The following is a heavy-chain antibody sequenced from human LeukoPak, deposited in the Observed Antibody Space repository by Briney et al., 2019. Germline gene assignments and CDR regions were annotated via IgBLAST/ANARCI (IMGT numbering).Heavy chain of an antibody. Sequence: ASVKVSCKASGYTFTGYYIHWVRQAPGQGPEWMAWINPNSGATNYAQKFQGRVTMTRDTSISTAYMELSRLASDDTAVYFCARGRFGEWDNWFDPWAREPWSPSPQ. D-gene: IGHD3-10*01. J-gene: IGHJ5*02. CDR1: GYTFTGYY. CDR2: INPNSGAT. V-gene: IGHV1-2*02. CDR3: ARGRFGEWDNWFDP.